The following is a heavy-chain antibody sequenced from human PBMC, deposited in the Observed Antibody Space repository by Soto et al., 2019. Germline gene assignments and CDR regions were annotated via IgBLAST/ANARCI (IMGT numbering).Heavy chain of an antibody. J-gene: IGHJ6*02. CDR1: GYTFTGYY. Sequence: ASVKVSCKASGYTFTGYYMHWVRQAPGQGLEWMGWITPNSGGTNYAQKFQGWVTMTRDTSISTASMELSRLTSDDTAVYYCPRHRYENYVMDVWGQGTTVTVSS. V-gene: IGHV1-2*04. D-gene: IGHD5-12*01. CDR3: PRHRYENYVMDV. CDR2: ITPNSGGT.